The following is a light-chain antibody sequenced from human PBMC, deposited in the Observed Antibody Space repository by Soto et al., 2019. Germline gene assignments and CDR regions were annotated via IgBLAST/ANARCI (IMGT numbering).Light chain of an antibody. Sequence: DIQMTQSPSFVSASVGDRVTITCRASQGISTWLAWYQQKPGKAPNLLIYAASNFQNGAPSRFSGSGSGTDFTLTISSLQPEDFATYYCQQTNTFPLSCGPGTKVDVK. CDR1: QGISTW. CDR3: QQTNTFPLS. CDR2: AAS. V-gene: IGKV1-12*01. J-gene: IGKJ3*01.